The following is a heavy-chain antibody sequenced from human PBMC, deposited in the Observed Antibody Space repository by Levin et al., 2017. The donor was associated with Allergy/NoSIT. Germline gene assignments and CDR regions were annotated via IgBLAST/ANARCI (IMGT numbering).Heavy chain of an antibody. D-gene: IGHD2-15*01. J-gene: IGHJ5*02. V-gene: IGHV4-59*01. CDR3: ARGGYCSGGSCYSRSKFDP. CDR2: IYYSGST. Sequence: KSSETLSLTCTVSGGSISSYYWSWIRQPPGKGLEWIGYIYYSGSTNYNPSLKSRVTISVDTSKNQFSLKLSSVTAADTAVYYCARGGYCSGGSCYSRSKFDPWGQGTLVTVSS. CDR1: GGSISSYY.